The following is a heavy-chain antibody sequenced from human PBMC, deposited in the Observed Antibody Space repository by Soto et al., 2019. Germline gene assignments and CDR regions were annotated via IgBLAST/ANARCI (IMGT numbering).Heavy chain of an antibody. V-gene: IGHV3-23*01. CDR2: ISGSGGST. Sequence: GGSLRLSCAASGFTFSSYAMSWVRQAPGKGLEWVSAISGSGGSTYYADSVKGRFTISRDNSKNTLYLQMNSLRAEDTAVYYCAKDDCSSTSXYTPGRLQQLVMGAFDIWGQGTMVTVSS. CDR3: AKDDCSSTSXYTPGRLQQLVMGAFDI. D-gene: IGHD2-2*02. J-gene: IGHJ3*02. CDR1: GFTFSSYA.